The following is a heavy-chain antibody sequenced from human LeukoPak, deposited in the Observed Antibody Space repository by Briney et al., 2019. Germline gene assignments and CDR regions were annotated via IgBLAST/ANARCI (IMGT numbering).Heavy chain of an antibody. V-gene: IGHV3-23*01. D-gene: IGHD2-2*01. J-gene: IGHJ4*02. CDR1: GFTFSIYA. CDR2: ISGSGGST. Sequence: GGSLRLSCAASGFTFSIYAMSWVRQAPGKGLEWVSAISGSGGSTYYADSVKGRCTISRDNSKNTLYLQMNSLRAEDTAVYYCAKVSYCSSTSCYSTQGYFDYWGQGTLVTVSS. CDR3: AKVSYCSSTSCYSTQGYFDY.